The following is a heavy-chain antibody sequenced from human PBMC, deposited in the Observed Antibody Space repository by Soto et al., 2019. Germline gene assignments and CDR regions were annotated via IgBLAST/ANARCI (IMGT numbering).Heavy chain of an antibody. Sequence: SETLSLTCTVSGGSISNSYWSWIRQSPGKGLEWIGYIYSSGSTNYNPSLKSRVTISVDTSKNQFSLKLSSVTAADTAVYYCARNMYGYGDYSLDYWGQGTLVTVSS. CDR3: ARNMYGYGDYSLDY. CDR2: IYSSGST. J-gene: IGHJ4*02. CDR1: GGSISNSY. D-gene: IGHD4-17*01. V-gene: IGHV4-59*08.